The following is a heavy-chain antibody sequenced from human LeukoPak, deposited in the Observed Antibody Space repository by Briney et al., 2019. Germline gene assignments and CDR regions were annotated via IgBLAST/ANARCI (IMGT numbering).Heavy chain of an antibody. Sequence: SETLSLTCTVSGGSISSYYWSWIRQPPGKGLEWIGYIYNSGSTNYNPSLKSRVTISVDTSKNQFSLKLSSVTAADTAVYYCARHSISARRVWYFDLWGRGTLVTVSS. CDR3: ARHSISARRVWYFDL. V-gene: IGHV4-59*08. D-gene: IGHD6-6*01. J-gene: IGHJ2*01. CDR1: GGSISSYY. CDR2: IYNSGST.